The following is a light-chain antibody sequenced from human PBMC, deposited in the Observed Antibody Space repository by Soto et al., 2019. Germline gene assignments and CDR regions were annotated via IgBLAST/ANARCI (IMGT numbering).Light chain of an antibody. J-gene: IGKJ4*01. CDR1: QDMNTY. CDR2: GAS. V-gene: IGKV1-9*01. CDR3: QQLNSYPLT. Sequence: DIQLTQSPSFLSASVGDRVTITCRASQDMNTYIAWYQHTPGKAPKLLIYGASTLQSGVPARFSGSESGAVFTLRISSLQPEDFATYYCQQLNSYPLTSGGGTKVAIK.